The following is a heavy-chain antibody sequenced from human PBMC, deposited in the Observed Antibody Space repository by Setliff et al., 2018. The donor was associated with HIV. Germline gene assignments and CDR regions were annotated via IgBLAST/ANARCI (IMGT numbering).Heavy chain of an antibody. J-gene: IGHJ4*02. Sequence: ASVKVSCKASGYNFINYGISWVRQAPGQGLEWMGWISGHNGRTNFAQKFQDRVTMTTDTPTSTIFMELRSLRSDDTAVYYCARDTNRKIDYWGQGVLVTVSS. V-gene: IGHV1-18*01. CDR2: ISGHNGRT. CDR1: GYNFINYG. D-gene: IGHD3-3*01. CDR3: ARDTNRKIDY.